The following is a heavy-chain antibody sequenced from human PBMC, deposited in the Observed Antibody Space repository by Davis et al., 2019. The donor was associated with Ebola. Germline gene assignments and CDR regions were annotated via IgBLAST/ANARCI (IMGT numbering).Heavy chain of an antibody. CDR3: ARGRRYSYGPLGY. Sequence: SETLSLTCAVYGGSFSGYYWSWIRQPPGKGLEWIGEINHSGSTNYNPSLKSRVTTSVDTSKNQFSLKLSSVTAADTAVYYCARGRRYSYGPLGYWGQGTLVTVSS. CDR1: GGSFSGYY. CDR2: INHSGST. J-gene: IGHJ4*02. V-gene: IGHV4-34*01. D-gene: IGHD5-18*01.